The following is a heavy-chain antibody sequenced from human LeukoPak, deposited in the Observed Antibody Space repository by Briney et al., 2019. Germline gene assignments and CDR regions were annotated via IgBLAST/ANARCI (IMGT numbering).Heavy chain of an antibody. V-gene: IGHV4-34*01. Sequence: SETLSLTCAVYGGSFSGYYWSWIRQPPGKGPEWIGEINHSGSTNYNPSLKSRVTISVDTSKNQFPLKLSSVTAADTAVYYCAIITKQGFDYWGQGTLVTVSS. J-gene: IGHJ4*02. CDR3: AIITKQGFDY. CDR2: INHSGST. CDR1: GGSFSGYY.